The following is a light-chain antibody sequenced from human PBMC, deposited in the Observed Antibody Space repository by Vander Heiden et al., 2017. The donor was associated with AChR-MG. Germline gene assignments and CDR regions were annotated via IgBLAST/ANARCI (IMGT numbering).Light chain of an antibody. Sequence: DNQLTQSPSFLSASVGDRVTITCRASQGIGSYLAWYQQKPGKAPNLLIYAASTLQSGVPSRFSGSGSGTEFTLTISSLQPEDFATYYCQHLNSYPLTFGPGTKVDIK. V-gene: IGKV1-9*01. J-gene: IGKJ3*01. CDR2: AAS. CDR3: QHLNSYPLT. CDR1: QGIGSY.